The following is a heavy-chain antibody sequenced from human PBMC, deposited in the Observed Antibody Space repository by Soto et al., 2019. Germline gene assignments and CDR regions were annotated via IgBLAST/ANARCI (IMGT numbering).Heavy chain of an antibody. CDR2: ISGSGGST. CDR3: AKENGYSSSWFEFDY. D-gene: IGHD6-13*01. J-gene: IGHJ4*02. CDR1: GFTFSSYA. Sequence: GGSLRLSWAALGFTFSSYAMSWVLQAPGKGLEWVSAISGSGGSTYYADSVKGRFTISRDNSKNTLYLQMNSLRAEDTAVYYCAKENGYSSSWFEFDYWGQGTLVTVSS. V-gene: IGHV3-23*01.